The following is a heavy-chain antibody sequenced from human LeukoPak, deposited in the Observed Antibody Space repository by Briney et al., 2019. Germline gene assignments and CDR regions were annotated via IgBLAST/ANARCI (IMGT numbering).Heavy chain of an antibody. Sequence: GGSLRLSCAASGFTFSSYSMSWVRQAPGKGLEWVSSISSSSSYIYYADSVKGRFTISRDNAKNSLYLQMNSLRAEDTAVYYCARGPHYDFWSGRGGAFDYWGQGTLVTVSS. J-gene: IGHJ4*02. CDR3: ARGPHYDFWSGRGGAFDY. V-gene: IGHV3-21*01. D-gene: IGHD3-3*01. CDR1: GFTFSSYS. CDR2: ISSSSSYI.